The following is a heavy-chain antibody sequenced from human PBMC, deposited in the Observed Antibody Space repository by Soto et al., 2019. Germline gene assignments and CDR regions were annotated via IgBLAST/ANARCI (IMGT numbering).Heavy chain of an antibody. V-gene: IGHV1-46*01. CDR2: INPSGGST. J-gene: IGHJ4*02. CDR1: GYTFTSYA. D-gene: IGHD2-2*01. CDR3: ASLGRYCSSTSCPDY. Sequence: GASVKVSCKASGYTFTSYAMHWVRQAPGQRLEWMGIINPSGGSTSYAQKFQGRVTMTRDTSTSTVYMELSSLRSEDTAVYYCASLGRYCSSTSCPDYWGQGTLVTVSS.